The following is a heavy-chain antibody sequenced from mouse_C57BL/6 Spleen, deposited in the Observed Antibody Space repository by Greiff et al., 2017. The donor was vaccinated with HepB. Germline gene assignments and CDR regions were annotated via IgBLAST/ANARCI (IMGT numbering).Heavy chain of an antibody. Sequence: EVKVVESGGGLVKPGGSLKLSCAASGFTFSSYTMSWVRQTPEKRLEWVATISGGGGNTYYPDSVKGRFTISRDNAKNTLYLQMSSLRSEDTALYYCARQGARLRYFDYWGQGTTLTVSS. J-gene: IGHJ2*01. CDR3: ARQGARLRYFDY. CDR1: GFTFSSYT. D-gene: IGHD3-2*02. CDR2: ISGGGGNT. V-gene: IGHV5-9*01.